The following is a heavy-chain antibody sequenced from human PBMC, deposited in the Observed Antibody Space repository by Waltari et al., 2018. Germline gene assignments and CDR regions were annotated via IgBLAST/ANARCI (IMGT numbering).Heavy chain of an antibody. CDR1: GGSISSYY. J-gene: IGHJ2*01. CDR2: IYTSGST. D-gene: IGHD3-16*01. CDR3: ARDYTILARRIGHWYFDL. V-gene: IGHV4-4*07. Sequence: QVQLQESGPGLVKPSETLSLTCTVSGGSISSYYWSWIRQPAGKGLEWIGRIYTSGSTNYNPSLKSRVTMSVDTSKNQFSLKLSSVTAADTAVYYCARDYTILARRIGHWYFDLWGRGTLVTVSS.